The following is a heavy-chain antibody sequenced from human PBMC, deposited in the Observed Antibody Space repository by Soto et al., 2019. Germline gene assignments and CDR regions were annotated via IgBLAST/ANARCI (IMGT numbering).Heavy chain of an antibody. J-gene: IGHJ6*02. D-gene: IGHD3-3*01. Sequence: GGSLILSCASSGFTFRKYIMNWVRRTPGKGLEWVSYISSSSSTTYYADSVKGRFTISRDNSKNTLYLQMNSLRAEDSAVYYCANPYDFWSSGMDVWGQGTTVTASS. CDR1: GFTFRKYI. V-gene: IGHV3-48*01. CDR2: ISSSSSTT. CDR3: ANPYDFWSSGMDV.